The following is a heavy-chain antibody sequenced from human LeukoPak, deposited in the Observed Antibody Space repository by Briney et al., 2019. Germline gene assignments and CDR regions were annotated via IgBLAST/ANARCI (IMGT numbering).Heavy chain of an antibody. CDR3: ARDVESYDSGVYLLFDQ. CDR1: GYTFSIYG. CDR2: IGSYKGNT. J-gene: IGHJ4*02. D-gene: IGHD3-22*01. V-gene: IGHV1-18*01. Sequence: ASVKVSCKTSGYTFSIYGITWMRQAPGQGLEWMGWIGSYKGNTNYAQKFQGRLTMTTDASTTTAYMELRNLTSDGTGIYYCARDVESYDSGVYLLFDQWAQGTLVSVS.